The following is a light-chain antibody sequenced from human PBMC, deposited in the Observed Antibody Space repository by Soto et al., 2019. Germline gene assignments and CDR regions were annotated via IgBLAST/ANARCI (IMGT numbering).Light chain of an antibody. CDR3: TSYAGGNNV. J-gene: IGLJ1*01. V-gene: IGLV2-8*01. Sequence: QSALTQPPSGSWSPGQSVTISCSGTSSDVGAYNYVSWYQQHPGKVPKLMVYEVNKRPSGVPDRFSGSKSGNTASLTVSGLQAEDKADYYCTSYAGGNNVFGTGTKLTIL. CDR2: EVN. CDR1: SSDVGAYNY.